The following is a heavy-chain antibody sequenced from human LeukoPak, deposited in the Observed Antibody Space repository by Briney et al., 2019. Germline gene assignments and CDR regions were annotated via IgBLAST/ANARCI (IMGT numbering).Heavy chain of an antibody. Sequence: PGGSLRLSCAASGFTFSSYSMNWVRQAPGKGLEWVSYISTSSSTIYYADPVKGRFTISRDNAKNSLYLQMNSLRAEDTAVYYCARDGGSSWYGAFDIWGQGTMVTVSS. J-gene: IGHJ3*02. CDR3: ARDGGSSWYGAFDI. CDR1: GFTFSSYS. D-gene: IGHD6-13*01. V-gene: IGHV3-48*01. CDR2: ISTSSSTI.